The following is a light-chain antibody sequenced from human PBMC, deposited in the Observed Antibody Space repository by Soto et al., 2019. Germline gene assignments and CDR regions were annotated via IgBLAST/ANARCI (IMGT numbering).Light chain of an antibody. J-gene: IGKJ5*01. Sequence: EIVLTQSPGTLSLSPGERATLSCRASQSVSSSYLAWYQQKPGQAPRLLIYGASGRATGIPDRFSGSGSGTDFTLTISRLEPEDFAVYYCQQYGSSRPITFGQGTRLEIK. V-gene: IGKV3-20*01. CDR2: GAS. CDR1: QSVSSSY. CDR3: QQYGSSRPIT.